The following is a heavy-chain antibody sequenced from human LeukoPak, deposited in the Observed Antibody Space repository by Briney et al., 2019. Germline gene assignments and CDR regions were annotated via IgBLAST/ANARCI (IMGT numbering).Heavy chain of an antibody. CDR3: ARRGYCSSTSCYEYWFDP. V-gene: IGHV4-59*08. J-gene: IGHJ5*02. CDR2: IHYSGST. D-gene: IGHD2-2*01. Sequence: SETLSLTCTVSGGSISSYYWSWIRQPPGKGLESIGHIHYSGSTNYTPSLKSRVTISKDTSKNQFPLNLSSVTATDTAVYYCARRGYCSSTSCYEYWFDPWGQGTLVTVSS. CDR1: GGSISSYY.